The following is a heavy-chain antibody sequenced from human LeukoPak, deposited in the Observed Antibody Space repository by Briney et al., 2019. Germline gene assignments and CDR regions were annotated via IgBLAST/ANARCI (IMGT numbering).Heavy chain of an antibody. Sequence: SCKASGGTFISYAMSWVRQAPGKGLEWVSAISGSGGSTYYADSVKGRFTISRDNSKNTLYLQMNSLRAEDTAVYYCAKDRGYCSSTSCQGGFDYWGQGTLVTVSS. CDR2: ISGSGGST. V-gene: IGHV3-23*01. J-gene: IGHJ4*02. CDR3: AKDRGYCSSTSCQGGFDY. CDR1: GGTFISYA. D-gene: IGHD2-2*03.